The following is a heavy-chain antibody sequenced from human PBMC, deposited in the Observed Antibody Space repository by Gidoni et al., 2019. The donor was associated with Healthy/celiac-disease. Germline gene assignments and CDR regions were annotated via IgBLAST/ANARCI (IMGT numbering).Heavy chain of an antibody. V-gene: IGHV4-61*02. D-gene: IGHD3-22*01. J-gene: IGHJ4*02. CDR1: GGSISSGSYY. CDR2: IYTSGST. CDR3: ARDGYDSSGYYDY. Sequence: QVQLQESGPGLVMPSQTLSLTCTVSGGSISSGSYYWSWIRQPAGKGLEWIGRIYTSGSTNYNPSLKSRVTISVDTSKNQFSLKLSSVTAADTAVYYCARDGYDSSGYYDYWGQGTLVTVSS.